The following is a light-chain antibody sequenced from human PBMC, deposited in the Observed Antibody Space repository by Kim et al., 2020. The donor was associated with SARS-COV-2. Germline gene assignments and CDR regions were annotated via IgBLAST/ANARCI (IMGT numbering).Light chain of an antibody. CDR3: LQHNTAPST. V-gene: IGKV1-17*02. Sequence: ASVGDRVTITCRASQDIRNYLGWYQQNPGRVPKRLIYGASSLKSGVPSRFSGSGSGTEFTLTISNLQPEDVATYFCLQHNTAPSTFGQGTRLDIK. CDR2: GAS. CDR1: QDIRNY. J-gene: IGKJ5*01.